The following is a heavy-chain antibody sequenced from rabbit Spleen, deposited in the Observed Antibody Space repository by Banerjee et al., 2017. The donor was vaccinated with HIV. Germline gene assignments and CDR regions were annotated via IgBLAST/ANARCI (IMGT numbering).Heavy chain of an antibody. D-gene: IGHD1-1*01. V-gene: IGHV1S40*01. CDR1: GFSFSSSYY. CDR3: ARDLIGIIGWNFYL. Sequence: QSLEESGGDLVKPGASLTLTCTASGFSFSSSYYMCWVRQAPGKGLECIACIAGSSSGFTYSATWAKGRFTISRTSSTTVTLRMTSLTAADRATYFCARDLIGIIGWNFYLWGPGTLVTVS. CDR2: IAGSSSGFT. J-gene: IGHJ4*01.